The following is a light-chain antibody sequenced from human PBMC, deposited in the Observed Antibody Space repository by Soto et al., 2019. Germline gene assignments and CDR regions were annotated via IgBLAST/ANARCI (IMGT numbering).Light chain of an antibody. CDR3: CSYAGSSTFGVVV. Sequence: QSALTQPASVSGSPGQSITISCTGTSSDVGSYNLVSWYQQHPGKAPKLMIYEGSKRPSGVSNRFSGSKSGNTASLTISGLQAEDEADYYCCSYAGSSTFGVVVFGGGTQLTVL. CDR1: SSDVGSYNL. CDR2: EGS. V-gene: IGLV2-23*03. J-gene: IGLJ2*01.